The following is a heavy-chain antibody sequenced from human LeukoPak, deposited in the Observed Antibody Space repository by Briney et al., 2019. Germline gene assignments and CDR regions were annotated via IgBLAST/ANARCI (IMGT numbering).Heavy chain of an antibody. CDR2: IKQDGSEK. D-gene: IGHD6-13*01. Sequence: PGGSLRLSCATSGFNFRRYWMSWVRQAPGKGLEWVANIKQDGSEKNYLGSVKGRFTISRDNAKNSLYLQMTSLRAEDTAVCYCARGILAAAATGYYYMDVWGKGTTVTVSS. CDR3: ARGILAAAATGYYYMDV. CDR1: GFNFRRYW. J-gene: IGHJ6*03. V-gene: IGHV3-7*01.